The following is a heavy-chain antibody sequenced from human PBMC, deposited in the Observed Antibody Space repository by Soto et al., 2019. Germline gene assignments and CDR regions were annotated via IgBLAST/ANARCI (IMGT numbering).Heavy chain of an antibody. D-gene: IGHD2-8*01. CDR3: ARDRVYATDYYYYYMDG. CDR2: ISSSSSTI. CDR1: GFTFSSYS. Sequence: GGSLRLSCAASGFTFSSYSMNWVRQAPGKGLEWVSYISSSSSTIYYADSVKGRFTISRDNAKNSLYLQMNSLRAEDTAVYYCARDRVYATDYYYYYMDGWGKGTTVTVSS. V-gene: IGHV3-48*01. J-gene: IGHJ6*03.